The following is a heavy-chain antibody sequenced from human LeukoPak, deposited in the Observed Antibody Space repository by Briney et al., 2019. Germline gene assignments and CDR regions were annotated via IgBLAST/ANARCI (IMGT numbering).Heavy chain of an antibody. CDR3: ARDQLYCSGGTCYFEY. D-gene: IGHD2-15*01. J-gene: IGHJ4*02. Sequence: PGGSLRLSCAASGFTFSSYWMRWVRQAPGKGLVWVSRIRGDGRSTTYADSVKGRFTISRDNAKNTLYLQMNSLRAEDTAVYFCARDQLYCSGGTCYFEYWGQGTLVTVSS. V-gene: IGHV3-74*01. CDR1: GFTFSSYW. CDR2: IRGDGRST.